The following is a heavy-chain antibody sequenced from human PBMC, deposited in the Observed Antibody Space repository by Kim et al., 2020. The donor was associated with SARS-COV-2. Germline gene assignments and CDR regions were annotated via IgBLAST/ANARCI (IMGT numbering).Heavy chain of an antibody. CDR2: SDGSSM. J-gene: IGHJ4*02. CDR3: VREPAN. Sequence: SDGSSMLYADSVNGRFSISRDNAKTSLSLQMNSLPPEDTAVYYCVREPANWGQGTLVTVSS. V-gene: IGHV3-11*01.